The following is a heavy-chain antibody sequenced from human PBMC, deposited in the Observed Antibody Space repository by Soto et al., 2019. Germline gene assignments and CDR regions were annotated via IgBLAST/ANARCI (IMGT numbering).Heavy chain of an antibody. J-gene: IGHJ4*02. CDR2: ISSDGSNK. CDR1: GFTFGNYF. D-gene: IGHD5-12*01. V-gene: IGHV3-30*18. Sequence: GGSLRLSCAASGFTFGNYFMHWVRQAPGKGLEWVAVISSDGSNKYYADSVKGRFTISRDNSKNTLYLQMNSLRIEDTAVYYCTKDRATHRNYWGQGTLVTVSS. CDR3: TKDRATHRNY.